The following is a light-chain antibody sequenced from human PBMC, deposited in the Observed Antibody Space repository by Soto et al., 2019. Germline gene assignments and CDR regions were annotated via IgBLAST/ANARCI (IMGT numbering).Light chain of an antibody. CDR1: SSDVGGYNY. CDR2: EVS. J-gene: IGLJ2*01. CDR3: SSYTSSSTLGHVV. Sequence: QSALTQPASVSGSPGQSITISCTGTSSDVGGYNYVSWYQQHPGKAPKLMIYEVSNRPSGVSNRFSGSKSGNTASLTISGLQAEDEADYSCSSYTSSSTLGHVVFGGGTKLTVL. V-gene: IGLV2-14*01.